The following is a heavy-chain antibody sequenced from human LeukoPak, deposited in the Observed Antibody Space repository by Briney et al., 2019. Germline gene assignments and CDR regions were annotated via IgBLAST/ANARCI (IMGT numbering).Heavy chain of an antibody. CDR3: ARGLDDY. CDR1: GGSINNYY. Sequence: SETLSLTCSVSGGSINNYYWGWIRQPPGRGLEWIGTIYYGGSTYYNPSLKSRVTISVDTSKNQFSLKLSSVTAADTAVYYCARGLDDYWGQGALVTVSS. V-gene: IGHV4-39*07. J-gene: IGHJ4*02. CDR2: IYYGGST.